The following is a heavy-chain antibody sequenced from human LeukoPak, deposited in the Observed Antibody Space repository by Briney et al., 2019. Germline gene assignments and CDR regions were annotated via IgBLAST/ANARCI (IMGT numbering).Heavy chain of an antibody. CDR1: GFTFSRFA. D-gene: IGHD4-17*01. CDR3: ARDPNGDYIGAFEI. J-gene: IGHJ3*02. Sequence: GGSLRLSCETSGFTFSRFAMMWVRQAPGKGLEWVSAIHTRGTQYADSVKGRFTISRDNSKNTLYLQMNSLRAEDTAVYYCARDPNGDYIGAFEIWGQGTKVTVSS. CDR2: IHTRGT. V-gene: IGHV3-23*05.